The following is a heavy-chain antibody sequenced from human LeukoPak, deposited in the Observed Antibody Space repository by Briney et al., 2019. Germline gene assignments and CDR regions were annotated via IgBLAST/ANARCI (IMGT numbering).Heavy chain of an antibody. J-gene: IGHJ4*02. CDR1: GFTFTSYA. V-gene: IGHV3-23*01. CDR2: ISSSGDTT. D-gene: IGHD2-2*01. CDR3: SSRPNYCSTASCLDW. Sequence: GGSLRLSCAASGFTFTSYAMSWVRQAPGKGLEWVSSISSSGDTTYYADSVKDRFTISRDNSKNTLYLQTNRLRAQTAALYYCSSRPNYCSTASCLDWGGEGTLGTVSA.